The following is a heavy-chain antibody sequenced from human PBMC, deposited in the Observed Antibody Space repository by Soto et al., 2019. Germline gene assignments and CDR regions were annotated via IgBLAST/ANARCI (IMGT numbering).Heavy chain of an antibody. D-gene: IGHD2-2*01. V-gene: IGHV3-23*01. J-gene: IGHJ4*02. CDR1: GFTFSSYT. CDR3: AKHQLPH. CDR2: IGDSGDDT. Sequence: GGSLRLSCVASGFTFSSYTMSWVRQAPGKGLEWVSAIGDSGDDTYYADSVKGRFTISRDTSKNTLYLQMNSLRAEDTAVYYCAKHQLPHWGQGALVTVSS.